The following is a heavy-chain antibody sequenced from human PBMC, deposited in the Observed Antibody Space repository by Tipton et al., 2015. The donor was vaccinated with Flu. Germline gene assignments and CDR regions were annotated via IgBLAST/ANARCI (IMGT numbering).Heavy chain of an antibody. D-gene: IGHD3-10*01. Sequence: LSCTVSGGSISTTNYYWGWVRQPPGKGLEWIGNIYYSGSTYYNPSLKSRVTISVDTSKNQFSLKLSSVTAADTAVYYCASSYWIRGVTQVDYWGQGTLVTVSS. J-gene: IGHJ4*02. V-gene: IGHV4-39*07. CDR1: GGSISTTNYY. CDR2: IYYSGST. CDR3: ASSYWIRGVTQVDY.